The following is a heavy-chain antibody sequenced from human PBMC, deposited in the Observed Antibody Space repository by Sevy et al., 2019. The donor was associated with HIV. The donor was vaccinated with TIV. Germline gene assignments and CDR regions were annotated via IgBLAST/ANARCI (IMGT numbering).Heavy chain of an antibody. CDR2: ISSSGSSI. D-gene: IGHD2-8*01. CDR1: GFTFSSYD. V-gene: IGHV3-48*03. J-gene: IGHJ5*02. CDR3: TRNGGAFDNGFDP. Sequence: GGSLRLSGTASGFTFSSYDMNWVRQAPGKGLEWVSKISSSGSSIYYADSVKGRFTISRDNAKNSLNLQMNSLRAEDTAVYYCTRNGGAFDNGFDPWGQGTLVTVSS.